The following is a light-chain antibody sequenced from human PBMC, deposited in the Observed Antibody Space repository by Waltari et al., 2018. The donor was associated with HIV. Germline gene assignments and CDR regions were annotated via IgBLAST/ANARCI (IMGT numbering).Light chain of an antibody. V-gene: IGKV3-20*01. CDR2: DIS. CDR1: QSVSSNY. J-gene: IGKJ3*01. Sequence: EIVLTQSPGTLSLSPGERATLSCRASQSVSSNYLAWYQQKPGQAPRLLIYDISTRATGSPDRFGGSGSGTDFTLTISRLEPEDVAVYYCNQYGNSPFTFGLGTKVDIK. CDR3: NQYGNSPFT.